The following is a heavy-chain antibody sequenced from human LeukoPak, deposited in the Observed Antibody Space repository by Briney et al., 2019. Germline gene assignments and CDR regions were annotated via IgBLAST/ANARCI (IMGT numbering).Heavy chain of an antibody. CDR2: ISYDGSNK. V-gene: IGHV3-30*18. Sequence: PGGSLRLSCAASGFTFNNYGMHWVRQAPGNGLDWVAVISYDGSNKYYADSVKGRFTISRDNSKNTLYLQMNSLRAEDTAVYYCAKDHTTGYYGMDVRGKGTTVTVSS. CDR1: GFTFNNYG. J-gene: IGHJ6*04. CDR3: AKDHTTGYYGMDV. D-gene: IGHD1-1*01.